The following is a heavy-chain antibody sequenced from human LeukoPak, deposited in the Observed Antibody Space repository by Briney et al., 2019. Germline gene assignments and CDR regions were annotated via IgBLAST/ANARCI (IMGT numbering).Heavy chain of an antibody. J-gene: IGHJ6*04. D-gene: IGHD3-10*02. Sequence: GGSLRLSCAASGFTFNSYEMNWVRQAPGKGLEWVSYISSSGSTIYYADSVKGRFTISRDNAKNSLYLQMNSLRAEDTAVYYCAELGITMIGGVWGKGTTVTISS. CDR1: GFTFNSYE. CDR3: AELGITMIGGV. V-gene: IGHV3-48*03. CDR2: ISSSGSTI.